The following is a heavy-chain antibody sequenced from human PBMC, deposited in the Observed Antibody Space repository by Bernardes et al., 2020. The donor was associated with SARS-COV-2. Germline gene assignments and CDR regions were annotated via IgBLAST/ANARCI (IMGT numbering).Heavy chain of an antibody. J-gene: IGHJ4*02. Sequence: SETLSLTRAIYGGSFSGYYWSWIRQAPGKWLELIGEINQSGDTNYKPSLKSRVTISVDTSKNQFSLKLNSVTAADTAVYYCARSRIAGEWGQGTLVTVSS. CDR3: ARSRIAGE. CDR2: INQSGDT. CDR1: GGSFSGYY. V-gene: IGHV4-34*01. D-gene: IGHD6-13*01.